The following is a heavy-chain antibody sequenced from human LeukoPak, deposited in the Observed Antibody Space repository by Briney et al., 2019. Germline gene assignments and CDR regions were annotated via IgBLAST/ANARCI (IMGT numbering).Heavy chain of an antibody. J-gene: IGHJ4*02. CDR1: GFTFSSYW. CDR2: IMQGSSDK. CDR3: ARDFSLDN. V-gene: IGHV3-7*04. Sequence: GGSLRLSCAASGFTFSSYWMTWVRQAPGKGLEWVANIMQGSSDKYYVDSVKGRFTISRDNAKNSLYLQMNSLRAEDSAFYYCARDFSLDNWGQGTLVTVSS.